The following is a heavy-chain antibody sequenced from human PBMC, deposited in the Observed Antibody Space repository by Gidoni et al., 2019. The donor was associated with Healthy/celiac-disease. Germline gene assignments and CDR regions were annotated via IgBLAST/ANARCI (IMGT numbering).Heavy chain of an antibody. CDR1: GFTFSSYS. D-gene: IGHD5-12*01. CDR3: ARAGLSRDGYIIFDY. Sequence: AASGFTFSSYSMNWVRQAPGKGLEWVSSISSSSSYIYYADSVKGRFTISRDNAKNSLYLQMNSLRAEDTAVYYCARAGLSRDGYIIFDYWGQGTLVTVSS. V-gene: IGHV3-21*01. J-gene: IGHJ4*02. CDR2: ISSSSSYI.